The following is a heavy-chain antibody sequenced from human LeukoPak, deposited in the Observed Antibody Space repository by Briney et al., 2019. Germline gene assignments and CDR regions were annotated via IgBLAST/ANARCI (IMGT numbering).Heavy chain of an antibody. CDR1: GYTFSSHY. Sequence: ASVKVSCKASGYTFSSHYMHWVRQAPGQGLEWMGIINPSGGSTSYAQKFQGRVTLTRDTSTSTVYMEVSSLRSEDTAVYYCARAAATGTHSWFDPWGQGTLVTVSS. CDR3: ARAAATGTHSWFDP. D-gene: IGHD6-13*01. V-gene: IGHV1-46*01. J-gene: IGHJ5*02. CDR2: INPSGGST.